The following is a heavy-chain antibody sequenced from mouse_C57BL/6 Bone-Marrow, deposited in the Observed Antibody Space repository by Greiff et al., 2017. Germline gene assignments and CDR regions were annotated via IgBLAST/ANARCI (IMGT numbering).Heavy chain of an antibody. V-gene: IGHV3-8*01. D-gene: IGHD2-3*01. CDR2: ISYSGST. Sequence: VQLKESGPGLAKPSQTLSLTCSVTGYSITSDYWNCIRKFPGNKLEYMGYISYSGSTYYNPSLKSRISITRDTSKNQYYLQLNSVTTEDTATYYCAKGWLPGVDYWGQGTSVTVSS. CDR3: AKGWLPGVDY. CDR1: GYSITSDY. J-gene: IGHJ4*01.